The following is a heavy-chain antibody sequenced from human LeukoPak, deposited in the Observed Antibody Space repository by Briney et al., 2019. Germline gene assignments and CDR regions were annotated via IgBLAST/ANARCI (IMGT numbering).Heavy chain of an antibody. D-gene: IGHD1-1*01. Sequence: GGSLTLSCAAYAFSVSRNYMTWVRQAPGEELEWVSLTYSDGSTSYADSMKCRFTISRDNSKNTLYLQMNSLRAEDTAVYYCARKTDHQTGGDYWGQGTLVTVSS. J-gene: IGHJ4*02. V-gene: IGHV3-66*01. CDR1: AFSVSRNY. CDR2: TYSDGST. CDR3: ARKTDHQTGGDY.